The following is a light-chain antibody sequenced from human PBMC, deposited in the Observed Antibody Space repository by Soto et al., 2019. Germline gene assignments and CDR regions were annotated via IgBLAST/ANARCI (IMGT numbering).Light chain of an antibody. CDR3: LLSGV. CDR1: TGPVTSGLY. CDR2: DTS. Sequence: QAVVTQEPSLTMSPGGTVTLTCGSSTGPVTSGLYPYWFQQKPGQAPRTLIYDTSNKHSWTPARFSGSLLGGKAALTLSGAQPENEAEYYCLLSGVFGGGTKLTVL. V-gene: IGLV7-46*01. J-gene: IGLJ3*02.